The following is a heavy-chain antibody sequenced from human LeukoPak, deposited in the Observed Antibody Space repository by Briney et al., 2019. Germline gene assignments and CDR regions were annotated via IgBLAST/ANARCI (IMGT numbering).Heavy chain of an antibody. CDR1: GDSISDTSYY. Sequence: SETLSLSCTVSGDSISDTSYYWGWIRQPPGKGLEWIGSFYSGGNTYYNPSLKSRVTITVDTSKNQFSLQLTSVTAADTAVYYCARHRGYYGGNWGYASDLWGQGTMVTVSS. CDR2: FYSGGNT. V-gene: IGHV4-39*01. J-gene: IGHJ3*01. D-gene: IGHD4-23*01. CDR3: ARHRGYYGGNWGYASDL.